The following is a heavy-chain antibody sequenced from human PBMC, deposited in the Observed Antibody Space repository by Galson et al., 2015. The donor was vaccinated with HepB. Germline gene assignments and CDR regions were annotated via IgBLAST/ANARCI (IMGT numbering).Heavy chain of an antibody. CDR2: IYPGDSDT. V-gene: IGHV5-51*01. Sequence: QSGAEVKKPGESLKISRKGSGYSFTSYWIGWVRQMPGKGLEWMGIIYPGDSDTRYSPSFQGQVTISADKSISTAYLQWSSLKASDTAMYYCARSWGSYDILTGYPSFVYYGMDVWGQGTTVTVSS. CDR3: ARSWGSYDILTGYPSFVYYGMDV. D-gene: IGHD3-9*01. J-gene: IGHJ6*02. CDR1: GYSFTSYW.